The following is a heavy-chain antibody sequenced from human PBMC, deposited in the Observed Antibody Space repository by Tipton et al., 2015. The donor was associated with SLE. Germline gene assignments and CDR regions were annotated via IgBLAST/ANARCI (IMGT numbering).Heavy chain of an antibody. Sequence: TLSLTCTVSGGSISSSYWSWIRQPPWKGLEWIGSIYYSGSSNYNPSLKSRVTISVNRTKNQFSLKLSSVTSADTAVYYCARYCYDSSGVCLFDFWGQGTLVTVSS. CDR2: IYYSGSS. CDR1: GGSISSSY. V-gene: IGHV4-59*12. J-gene: IGHJ4*02. D-gene: IGHD3-22*01. CDR3: ARYCYDSSGVCLFDF.